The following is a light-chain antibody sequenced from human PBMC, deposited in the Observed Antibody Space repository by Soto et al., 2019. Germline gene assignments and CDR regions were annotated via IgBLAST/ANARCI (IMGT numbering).Light chain of an antibody. CDR3: QQYGTSPRT. CDR2: GAS. Sequence: DIVMTQSPGTLSLSPGERATLSCRASQSISSNYLAWYQQKPGQSPRLLIYGASSRATGIPDRFSGPGSGTDFTLTISRLEPEDFAVYFCQQYGTSPRTFGQGTKVEIK. CDR1: QSISSNY. J-gene: IGKJ1*01. V-gene: IGKV3-20*01.